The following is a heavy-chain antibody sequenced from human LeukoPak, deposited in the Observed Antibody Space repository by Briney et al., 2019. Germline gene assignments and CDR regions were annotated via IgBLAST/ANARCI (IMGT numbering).Heavy chain of an antibody. CDR1: GGTFNSYA. Sequence: GASVKVSCKASGGTFNSYAISWVRQAPGQGLEWMGRIIPIPGITNYAQKFQGRVTMTRDTSTSTVYMELSSLRSEDTAVYYCARGQGDYYGSGSYPLYYFDYWGQGTLVTVSS. CDR3: ARGQGDYYGSGSYPLYYFDY. V-gene: IGHV1-69*04. CDR2: IIPIPGIT. D-gene: IGHD3-10*01. J-gene: IGHJ4*02.